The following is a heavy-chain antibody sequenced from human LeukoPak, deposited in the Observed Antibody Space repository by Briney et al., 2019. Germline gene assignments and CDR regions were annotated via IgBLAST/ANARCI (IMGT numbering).Heavy chain of an antibody. CDR1: GFPFGSYV. Sequence: PGGSLRLSCEASGFPFGSYVMSWVRQAPGKGLEWIAYINHNAEMIFYPDFVKGRFTISRDNAKSSLYLQMNSLRAEDTAVYYCAGDFYGDYSFDYWGQGTLVTVSS. CDR3: AGDFYGDYSFDY. CDR2: INHNAEMI. V-gene: IGHV3-48*01. J-gene: IGHJ4*02. D-gene: IGHD4-17*01.